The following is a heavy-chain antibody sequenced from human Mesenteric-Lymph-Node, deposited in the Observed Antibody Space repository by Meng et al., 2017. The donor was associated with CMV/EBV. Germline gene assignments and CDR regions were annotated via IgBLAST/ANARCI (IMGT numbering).Heavy chain of an antibody. CDR2: IYPADSDT. Sequence: KVSCKGTGYNFTSHWIAWVRQMPGKGLEWMGFIYPADSDTSYSPSVQGRVTISADKSINTVYLQWTSLRASDTALYYCAKPGYRPDLGYYYYYGMDVWGQGTTVTVSS. CDR1: GYNFTSHW. V-gene: IGHV5-51*01. J-gene: IGHJ6*02. D-gene: IGHD2-15*01. CDR3: AKPGYRPDLGYYYYYGMDV.